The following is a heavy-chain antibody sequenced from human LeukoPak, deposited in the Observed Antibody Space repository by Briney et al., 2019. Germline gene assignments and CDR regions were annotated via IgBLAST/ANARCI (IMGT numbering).Heavy chain of an antibody. CDR2: IYDSGST. CDR3: ARTTVTVSHFDY. V-gene: IGHV4-61*05. D-gene: IGHD4-17*01. Sequence: PSETLSLTCTVSGGSISSSSYYWSWIRQPPGKGLEWIGYIYDSGSTNHNPSLKSRVTISVDTSKNQFSLKLSSVTAADTAVYYCARTTVTVSHFDYWGQGTLVTVSS. J-gene: IGHJ4*02. CDR1: GGSISSSSYY.